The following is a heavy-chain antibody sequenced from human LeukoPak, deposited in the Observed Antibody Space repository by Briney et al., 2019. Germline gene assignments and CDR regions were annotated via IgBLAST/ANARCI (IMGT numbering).Heavy chain of an antibody. Sequence: SQTLSLTCTVSGGSISSGGYYWSWIRQPPGKGLEWIGYIYHSGSTYYNPSLKSRVTISVDRSKNQFSLKLSSVTAADTAVYYCARVPKYYDFWSGRGDYWGQGTLVTVSS. CDR1: GGSISSGGYY. CDR3: ARVPKYYDFWSGRGDY. V-gene: IGHV4-30-2*01. CDR2: IYHSGST. J-gene: IGHJ4*02. D-gene: IGHD3-3*01.